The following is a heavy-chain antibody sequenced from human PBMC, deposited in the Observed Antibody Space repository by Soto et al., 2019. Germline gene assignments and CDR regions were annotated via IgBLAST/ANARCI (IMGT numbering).Heavy chain of an antibody. CDR3: AREVGSDWYFDY. J-gene: IGHJ4*02. V-gene: IGHV3-33*01. D-gene: IGHD6-19*01. CDR2: IWSDGSNN. Sequence: VQLVESGGGVVQPGRSLRLSCAASGFTFSSYGMHWVRQAPGKGLEWVAAIWSDGSNNYYTDSVKGRFTISRDNSKHTLYLQMNSLRVEDTAVYYCAREVGSDWYFDYWGQGTLVTVSS. CDR1: GFTFSSYG.